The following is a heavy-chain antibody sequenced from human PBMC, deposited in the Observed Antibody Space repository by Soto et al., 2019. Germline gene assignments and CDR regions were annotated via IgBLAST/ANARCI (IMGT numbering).Heavy chain of an antibody. CDR2: RYYSEST. D-gene: IGHD2-15*01. CDR1: GGSITTGGYY. Sequence: SETLSLTCAVSGGSITTGGYYWSWIRQLPGKGLEWIGHRYYSESTYYNPSLKSRVSISLDTSKNQFSLKLSFVTAADTAMYYCARTKCSGGSCYSWSLDYWGQGTPVTVSS. CDR3: ARTKCSGGSCYSWSLDY. V-gene: IGHV4-31*11. J-gene: IGHJ4*02.